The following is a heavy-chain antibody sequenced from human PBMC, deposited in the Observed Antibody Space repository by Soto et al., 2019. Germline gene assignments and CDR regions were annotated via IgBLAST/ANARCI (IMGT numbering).Heavy chain of an antibody. V-gene: IGHV3-30-3*01. CDR2: ISYDGSNK. CDR1: GFTFSSYA. J-gene: IGHJ3*02. CDR3: AKVCGRSGYDWGPDDAFDI. Sequence: GGSLRLSCAASGFTFSSYAMHWVRQAPGKGLEWVAVISYDGSNKYYADSVKGRFTISRDNSKNTLYLQMNSLRAEDTAVYYCAKVCGRSGYDWGPDDAFDIWGQGTIVTVSS. D-gene: IGHD5-12*01.